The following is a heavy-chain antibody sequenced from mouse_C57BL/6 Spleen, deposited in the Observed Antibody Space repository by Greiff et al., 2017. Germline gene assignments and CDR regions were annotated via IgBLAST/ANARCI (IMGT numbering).Heavy chain of an antibody. J-gene: IGHJ2*01. V-gene: IGHV3-6*01. D-gene: IGHD2-4*01. CDR1: GYSITSGYY. CDR2: ISYDGSN. Sequence: EVQLVESGPGLVKPSQSLSLTCSVTGYSITSGYYWNWIRQFPGNKLEWMGYISYDGSNNYNPSLKNRISITRDTSKNQFFLKLNSVTTEDTATYYCARAEDYEGYFDYWGQGTTLTVAS. CDR3: ARAEDYEGYFDY.